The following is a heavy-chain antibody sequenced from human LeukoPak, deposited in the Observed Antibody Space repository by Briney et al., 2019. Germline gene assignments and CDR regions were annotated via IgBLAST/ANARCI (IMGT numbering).Heavy chain of an antibody. CDR2: INHSGST. V-gene: IGHV4-34*01. Sequence: SETLSLTCTVSGGPISSYYWSWIRQPPGKGLEWIGEINHSGSTNYNPSLKSRVTISVDTSKNQFSLKLSSVTAADTAVYYCASLTMIVVPWGQGTLVTVSS. CDR3: ASLTMIVVP. D-gene: IGHD3-22*01. J-gene: IGHJ4*02. CDR1: GGPISSYY.